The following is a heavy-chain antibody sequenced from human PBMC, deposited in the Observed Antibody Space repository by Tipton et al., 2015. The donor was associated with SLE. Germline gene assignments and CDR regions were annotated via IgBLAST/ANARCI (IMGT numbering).Heavy chain of an antibody. CDR1: NGSFSPFF. J-gene: IGHJ6*02. CDR3: ATGGFASGNAMDL. V-gene: IGHV4-34*01. D-gene: IGHD3-10*01. Sequence: GLVKPSETLSLNCAVYNGSFSPFFWSWIRQPPGKGLECIGEINPSGITSYSPSLKSRVAIALDTSKKHFSLRLSSVTAADTAVYYCATGGFASGNAMDLWGQGTTVTVSS. CDR2: INPSGIT.